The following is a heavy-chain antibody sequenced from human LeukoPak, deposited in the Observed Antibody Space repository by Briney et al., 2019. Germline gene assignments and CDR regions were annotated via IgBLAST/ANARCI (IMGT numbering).Heavy chain of an antibody. D-gene: IGHD2/OR15-2a*01. V-gene: IGHV4-39*07. Sequence: SETLSLTCTVSGGSISSSSYYWGWIRQPPGKGLEWIGSIYYSGSTYYNPSLKSRVTISVDTSKNQLSLKLNSVTVADTAVYYCARVDVAIVPSTNFDFWGQGTLVTVSS. CDR3: ARVDVAIVPSTNFDF. CDR2: IYYSGST. CDR1: GGSISSSSYY. J-gene: IGHJ4*02.